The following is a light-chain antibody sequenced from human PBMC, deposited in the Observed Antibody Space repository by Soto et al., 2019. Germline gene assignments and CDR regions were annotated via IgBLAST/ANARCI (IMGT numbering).Light chain of an antibody. CDR2: GAS. CDR3: QQYNNWHPIT. Sequence: LTQAPDTLSVSPGERATLSCRASQAINNNVAWYQLKDGQVPRLLIYGASTRATGIPARFSGSGSGTAFTLTISSLQSEDFAIYYCQQYNNWHPITFGQGTRLEIK. J-gene: IGKJ5*01. V-gene: IGKV3-15*01. CDR1: QAINNN.